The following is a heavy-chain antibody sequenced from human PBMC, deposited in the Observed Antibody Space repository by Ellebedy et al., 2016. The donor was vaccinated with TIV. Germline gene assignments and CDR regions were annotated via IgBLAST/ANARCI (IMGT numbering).Heavy chain of an antibody. V-gene: IGHV1-46*01. Sequence: ASVKVSXXASGYTFTSYYMHWVRQAPGQGPEWMGIINPSGGSTSYAQKFQGRVTMTRDTSTSTVYMELSSLRSEDTAVYYCARDGPLVGATTAFDIWGQGTMVTVSS. CDR3: ARDGPLVGATTAFDI. J-gene: IGHJ3*02. CDR2: INPSGGST. CDR1: GYTFTSYY. D-gene: IGHD1-26*01.